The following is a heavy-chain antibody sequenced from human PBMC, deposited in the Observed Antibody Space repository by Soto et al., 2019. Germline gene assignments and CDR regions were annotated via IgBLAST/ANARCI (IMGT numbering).Heavy chain of an antibody. CDR2: IYYSGST. D-gene: IGHD3-22*01. CDR1: GGSISSSSYY. J-gene: IGHJ6*02. CDR3: ARHQSYYDSSGYYYPEIDYYGMDV. Sequence: PSETLSLTCTVSGGSISSSSYYWGWIRQPPGKGLEWIGSIYYSGSTYYNPSLKSRVTISVDTSKNQFSLKLSSVTAAGTAVYYCARHQSYYDSSGYYYPEIDYYGMDVWGQGTTVTVSS. V-gene: IGHV4-39*01.